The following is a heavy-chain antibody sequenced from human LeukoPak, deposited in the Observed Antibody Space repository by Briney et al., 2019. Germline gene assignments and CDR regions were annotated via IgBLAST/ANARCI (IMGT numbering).Heavy chain of an antibody. CDR1: GASFSGSY. Sequence: KASETLSLTCAVFGASFSGSYWSWIRQPPGKGLEWIGEINHSGATNYNPSLKSRVTVSVDTSKNQFSLKLTSVTAADTAVCYCARTGGSFYFYYYMDVWGKGTTVTVSS. D-gene: IGHD1-26*01. CDR3: ARTGGSFYFYYYMDV. J-gene: IGHJ6*03. V-gene: IGHV4-34*01. CDR2: INHSGAT.